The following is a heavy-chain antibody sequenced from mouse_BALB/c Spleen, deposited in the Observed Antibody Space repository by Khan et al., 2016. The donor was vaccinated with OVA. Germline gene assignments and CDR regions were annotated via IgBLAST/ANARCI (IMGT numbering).Heavy chain of an antibody. CDR1: GYTFTSYW. V-gene: IGHV1-7*01. CDR3: ENDGSSSAWFDY. CDR2: INPSTGYS. D-gene: IGHD1-1*01. Sequence: VQLKESGAELAKPGASVKMSCKASGYTFTSYWMHWVKQRPGQGLEWIGYINPSTGYSEYNQKFKDKATLTADKSSSTAYMQLSSLTSDDSAVNSCENDGSSSAWFDYWGQGTLVTVSA. J-gene: IGHJ3*01.